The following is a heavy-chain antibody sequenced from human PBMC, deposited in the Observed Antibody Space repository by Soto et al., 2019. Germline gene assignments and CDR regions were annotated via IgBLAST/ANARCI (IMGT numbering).Heavy chain of an antibody. CDR1: GFTFSSYG. CDR2: IWYDGSNK. CDR3: ARDRYGSGSYPTINLGGMDV. Sequence: QVQLVESGGGVVQPGRSLRLSCAASGFTFSSYGMHWVRQAPGKGLEWVAVIWYDGSNKYYADSVKGRFTISRDNSKNTLYLQMNSLRAEDTAVYYCARDRYGSGSYPTINLGGMDVWGQGTTVTVSS. J-gene: IGHJ6*02. V-gene: IGHV3-33*01. D-gene: IGHD3-10*01.